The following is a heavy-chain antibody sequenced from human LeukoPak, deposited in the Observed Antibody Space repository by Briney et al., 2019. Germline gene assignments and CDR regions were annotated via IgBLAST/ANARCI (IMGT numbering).Heavy chain of an antibody. CDR2: IDSGGSA. CDR3: GRLST. V-gene: IGHV3-53*04. D-gene: IGHD2-2*01. Sequence: GGSLRFSCAASGFTVSSTYVSWVRQAPGKGLEWVSAIDSGGSAFYADSVKGRFTISRHNSKNTLYFQMNSLRPEDTAVYYCGRLSTWGQGTLVSVSS. CDR1: GFTVSSTY. J-gene: IGHJ5*02.